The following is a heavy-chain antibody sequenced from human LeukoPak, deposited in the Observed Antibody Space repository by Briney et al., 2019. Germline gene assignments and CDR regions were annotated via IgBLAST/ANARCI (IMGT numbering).Heavy chain of an antibody. D-gene: IGHD2-2*01. Sequence: SETLSLTCTVSGDSFNSYYWSWIRQPPGKGRQWIGDIYYSGSTHSNVYLKSRVTISLDTSKNQFSLRLSSVTAADTAVYYCARLMGYCSTTTCHPGWLDPWGQGTLVTVSS. CDR1: GDSFNSYY. J-gene: IGHJ5*02. CDR2: IYYSGST. CDR3: ARLMGYCSTTTCHPGWLDP. V-gene: IGHV4-59*01.